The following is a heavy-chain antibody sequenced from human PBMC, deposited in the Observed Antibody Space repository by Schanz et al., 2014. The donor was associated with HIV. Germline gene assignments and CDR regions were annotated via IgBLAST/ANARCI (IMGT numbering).Heavy chain of an antibody. CDR1: GFTFRNYG. CDR2: IWFDGTQK. Sequence: QVHLVESGGGVVQPGTSLRLSCAASGFTFRNYGIHWVRQAPGKGLSWVAVIWFDGTQKIYADSVKGRFTISRDNSKNTLYLQMNSLRAEDTAVYYCARDNSFGYSYYGMDVWGQGTTVTVSS. J-gene: IGHJ6*02. CDR3: ARDNSFGYSYYGMDV. V-gene: IGHV3-33*01. D-gene: IGHD5-18*01.